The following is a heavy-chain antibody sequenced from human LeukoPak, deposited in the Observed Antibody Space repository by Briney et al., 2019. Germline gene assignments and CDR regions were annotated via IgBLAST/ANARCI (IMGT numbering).Heavy chain of an antibody. Sequence: GGSLRLSCAASGFTFSSYAMSWVRQAPGKGLEWVSAIGGSGGSTYYADSVKGRFTISRDNSKNTLYLQMNSLRAEDTAVYYCAKEHYIWGSYRYTGSDYWGQGTLVTVSS. D-gene: IGHD3-16*02. CDR1: GFTFSSYA. CDR3: AKEHYIWGSYRYTGSDY. V-gene: IGHV3-23*01. CDR2: IGGSGGST. J-gene: IGHJ4*02.